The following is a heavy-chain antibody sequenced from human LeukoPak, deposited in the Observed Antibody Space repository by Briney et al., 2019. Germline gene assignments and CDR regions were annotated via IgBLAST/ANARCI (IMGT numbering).Heavy chain of an antibody. V-gene: IGHV4-4*07. J-gene: IGHJ6*03. CDR3: ARVEEGYGSGRRENYYYYYMDV. CDR2: IYTSGTT. Sequence: PSETLSLTCSVSGGSISFYYWSWIRQPAGKGLEWIGRIYTSGTTNYNPSLKSRVTMSVDTSKNQFSLKLSSVTAADTAVYYCARVEEGYGSGRRENYYYYYMDVWGKGTTVTISS. D-gene: IGHD3-10*01. CDR1: GGSISFYY.